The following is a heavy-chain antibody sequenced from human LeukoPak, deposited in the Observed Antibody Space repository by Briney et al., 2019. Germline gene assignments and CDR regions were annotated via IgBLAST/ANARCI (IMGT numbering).Heavy chain of an antibody. CDR2: ISGSGGST. D-gene: IGHD4-17*01. V-gene: IGHV3-23*01. CDR3: AKDRSYGDYGEGPLDY. Sequence: SGGSLRLSCAASGFTFSSYAMSWVRQAPGKGLEWVSAISGSGGSTYYADSVKGRFTISRENSKNTLYLQMNSLRAEDTAVYYCAKDRSYGDYGEGPLDYWGQGTLVTVSS. J-gene: IGHJ4*02. CDR1: GFTFSSYA.